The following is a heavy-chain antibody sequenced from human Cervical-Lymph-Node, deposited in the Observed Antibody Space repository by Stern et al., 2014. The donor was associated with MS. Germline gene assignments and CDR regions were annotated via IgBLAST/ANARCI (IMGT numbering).Heavy chain of an antibody. J-gene: IGHJ4*02. CDR1: GFTFSSYG. Sequence: VQPVESGGGVVQPGRSLRLSCAASGFTFSSYGMHWVRQAPGKGLEWVAVIWYDGSNKYYADSVKGRFTISRDNSKNTLYLQMNSLRAEDTAVYYCARERYDFWSGYSKAFDYWGQGTLVTVSS. CDR2: IWYDGSNK. CDR3: ARERYDFWSGYSKAFDY. V-gene: IGHV3-33*01. D-gene: IGHD3-3*01.